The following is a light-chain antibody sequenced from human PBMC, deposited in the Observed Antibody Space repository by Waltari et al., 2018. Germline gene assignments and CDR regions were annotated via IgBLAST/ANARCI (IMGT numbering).Light chain of an antibody. Sequence: DIQMTQSPPSVSASVGDRVTITCRASQGIRSWLAWYQQKPGKAPKLLIYAASSLQGGVPSRFSGSGSGTEFTLTISSLQPEDVAVYYCHQHHTTPWTFGQGTEVEI. CDR1: QGIRSW. J-gene: IGKJ1*01. CDR2: AAS. CDR3: HQHHTTPWT. V-gene: IGKV1-12*01.